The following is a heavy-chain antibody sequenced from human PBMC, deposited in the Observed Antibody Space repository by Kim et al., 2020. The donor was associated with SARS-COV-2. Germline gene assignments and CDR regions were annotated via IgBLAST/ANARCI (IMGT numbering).Heavy chain of an antibody. J-gene: IGHJ4*02. CDR2: IYPLDSDT. D-gene: IGHD3-10*01. V-gene: IGHV5-51*01. CDR3: ARVPWFGELYGGGAYFDY. Sequence: GESLKISCKGSGYTFSTNWIAWVRQMPGKGLEWMGFIYPLDSDTRYSPSFQGQVTISVDKSVGTAYLQWSSLKASDTAIYYCARVPWFGELYGGGAYFDYWGQGTPVTVCS. CDR1: GYTFSTNW.